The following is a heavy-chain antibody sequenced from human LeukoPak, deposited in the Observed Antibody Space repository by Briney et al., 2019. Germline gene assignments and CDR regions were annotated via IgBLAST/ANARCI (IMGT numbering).Heavy chain of an antibody. D-gene: IGHD3-22*01. V-gene: IGHV4-39*01. Sequence: SETLSLTCTVSGGSISSSSYDWGGVRQPPGKGLEWIVSIYYSGSTYYNPSLKSRVTISVHTSNNQFSLKLSSVTAADTAVYYCARHGYRVSGYYYHFDYWGQGTLVTVSS. CDR2: IYYSGST. CDR3: ARHGYRVSGYYYHFDY. CDR1: GGSISSSSYD. J-gene: IGHJ4*02.